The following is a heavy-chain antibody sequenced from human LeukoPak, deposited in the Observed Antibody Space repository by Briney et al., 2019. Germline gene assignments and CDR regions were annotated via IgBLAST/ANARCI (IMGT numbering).Heavy chain of an antibody. J-gene: IGHJ4*02. Sequence: SSETLSLTCAVCGGSFSGYYWSWIRQPPGKGLEWIGEINHSGSTNYNPSLKSRVTISVDTSKNQFSLKLSSVTAADTAVYYCARREMATITAYFDYWGQGTLVTVSS. D-gene: IGHD5-24*01. CDR3: ARREMATITAYFDY. CDR1: GGSFSGYY. CDR2: INHSGST. V-gene: IGHV4-34*01.